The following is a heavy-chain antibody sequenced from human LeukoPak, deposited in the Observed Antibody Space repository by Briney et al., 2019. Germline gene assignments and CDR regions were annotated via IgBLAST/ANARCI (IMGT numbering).Heavy chain of an antibody. CDR3: VRDRGTYRPIDY. D-gene: IGHD1-26*01. J-gene: IGHJ4*02. CDR1: GFTFDDYA. Sequence: GGSLRLSCAASGFTFDDYAMHWVRQAPGKGLEWVSGITWNRDNIGYGDSVKGRFTISRDNVKNALYLQMNSLRPEDTAIYYCVRDRGTYRPIDYWGQGTLVTVSS. V-gene: IGHV3-9*01. CDR2: ITWNRDNI.